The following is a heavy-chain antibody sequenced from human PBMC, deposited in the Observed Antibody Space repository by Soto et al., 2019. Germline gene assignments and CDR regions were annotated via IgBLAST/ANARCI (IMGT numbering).Heavy chain of an antibody. CDR2: IRGGGDAT. CDR3: AKKSLGSITLPAVYYFDY. Sequence: EVQLLESGGGLVQPGGSLRLSCAASGFTFGNYAFSWVRQAPGKGLEWVSVIRGGGDATYYPDAVKGRFTTSRDNSKNTVYLQMNSQRAEDTAVYYCAKKSLGSITLPAVYYFDYWGQGTLVTVSS. CDR1: GFTFGNYA. V-gene: IGHV3-23*01. J-gene: IGHJ4*02. D-gene: IGHD7-27*01.